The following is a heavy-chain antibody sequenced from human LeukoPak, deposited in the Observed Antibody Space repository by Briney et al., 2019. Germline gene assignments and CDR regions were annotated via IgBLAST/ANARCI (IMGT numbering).Heavy chain of an antibody. V-gene: IGHV4-39*01. D-gene: IGHD3-3*01. CDR3: ARHARRQKYYDFRSGGPDY. J-gene: IGHJ4*02. CDR2: IYYSGST. CDR1: GGSISSSSYY. Sequence: SETLSLTCTVSGGSISSSSYYWGWIRQPPGKGLEWIGSIYYSGSTYYNPSLKSRVTISVDTSKNQFSLKLSSVTAADTAVYYCARHARRQKYYDFRSGGPDYWGQGTLVTVSS.